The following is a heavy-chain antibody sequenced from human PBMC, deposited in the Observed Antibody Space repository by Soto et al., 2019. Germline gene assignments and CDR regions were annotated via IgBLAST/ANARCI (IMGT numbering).Heavy chain of an antibody. J-gene: IGHJ3*01. CDR2: IIPMLPVT. D-gene: IGHD6-19*01. CDR1: GGTFNTYT. Sequence: QVHLIQSGAEVKKPGSSVKVSCKAAGGTFNTYTLFWVRQAPGHGLEWMGRIIPMLPVTNPAQKLQGRLTLTAHKSTGTAFMELTSLTSDDTAVYYCSIGSWSAEAFDVWGQGTMVTVSS. CDR3: SIGSWSAEAFDV. V-gene: IGHV1-69*02.